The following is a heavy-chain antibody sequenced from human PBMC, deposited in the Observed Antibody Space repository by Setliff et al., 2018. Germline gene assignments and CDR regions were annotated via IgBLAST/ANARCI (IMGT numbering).Heavy chain of an antibody. CDR3: AKDSLLRYFDWLLDYFDY. V-gene: IGHV3-30*02. CDR2: IRYDGSNK. J-gene: IGHJ4*02. D-gene: IGHD3-9*01. CDR1: GFTFSSYG. Sequence: QTGGSLRLSCAASGFTFSSYGMHWVRQAPGKGLEWVAFIRYDGSNKYYADSVKGRFTISRDNSKNTLYLQMNSLRAEDTAVYYCAKDSLLRYFDWLLDYFDYWGQGTLVTVSS.